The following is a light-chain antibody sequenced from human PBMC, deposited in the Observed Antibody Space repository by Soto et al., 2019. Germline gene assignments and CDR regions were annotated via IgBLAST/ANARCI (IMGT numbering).Light chain of an antibody. CDR1: QDIAAY. CDR3: QQAYSFPIT. V-gene: IGKV1D-12*01. CDR2: AAS. J-gene: IGKJ5*01. Sequence: DIQGTQSPSSVSASVGDRVTIYCRASQDIAAYLAWYQHKPGRAPELLIHAASSLQSGVPSRFSGSGSGTDFTLTINSLQPEDFATYYCQQAYSFPITFGQGTRLDI.